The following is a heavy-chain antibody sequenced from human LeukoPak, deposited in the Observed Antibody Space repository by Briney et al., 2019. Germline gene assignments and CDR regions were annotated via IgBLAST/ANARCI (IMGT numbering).Heavy chain of an antibody. J-gene: IGHJ4*02. D-gene: IGHD3-22*01. CDR3: ARFYYYDSSGYYPRYFDH. CDR1: GGSFSGYY. V-gene: IGHV4-34*01. Sequence: SETLSLTCAVYGGSFSGYYWTWIRQPPGKGLEWIGEINHSAMSAYDPSLKSRVIISVDTSKKQFSLKLTSVTAADTAVYYCARFYYYDSSGYYPRYFDHWGPGTLVTVSS. CDR2: INHSAMS.